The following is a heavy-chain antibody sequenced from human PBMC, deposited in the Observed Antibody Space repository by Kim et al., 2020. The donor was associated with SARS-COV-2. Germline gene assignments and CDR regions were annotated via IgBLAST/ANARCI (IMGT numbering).Heavy chain of an antibody. CDR3: ARGPHYYDSSGYSLDY. V-gene: IGHV4-59*01. Sequence: SETLSLTCTVSGGSISSYYWSWIRQPPGKGLEWIGYIYYSGSTNYNPSLKSRVTISVDTSKNQFSLKLSSVTAVDTAVYYCARGPHYYDSSGYSLDYWGQGTLVTVSS. CDR2: IYYSGST. D-gene: IGHD3-22*01. CDR1: GGSISSYY. J-gene: IGHJ4*02.